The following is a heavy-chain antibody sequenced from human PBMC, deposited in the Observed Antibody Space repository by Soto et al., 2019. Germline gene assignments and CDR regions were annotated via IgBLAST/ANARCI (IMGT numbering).Heavy chain of an antibody. CDR1: GFTFDDYV. J-gene: IGHJ3*02. V-gene: IGHV3-23*01. Sequence: GGSLRLSCAASGFTFDDYVIHWVRQAPGKGLEWVSAINERGGSTYYADSVKGRFTISRDNSKNTLYLQMKSLRAEDTALYYCAKDKSGTTAFDIWGQGTMVT. CDR3: AKDKSGTTAFDI. D-gene: IGHD1-1*01. CDR2: INERGGST.